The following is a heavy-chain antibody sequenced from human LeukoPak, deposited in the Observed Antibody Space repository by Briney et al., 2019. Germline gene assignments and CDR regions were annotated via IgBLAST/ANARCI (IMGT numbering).Heavy chain of an antibody. D-gene: IGHD2-15*01. CDR1: GGSFSGYY. Sequence: SETLSLTCAVYGGSFSGYYWSWIRQPPGKGLEWIGEISHSGSTNYNPSLKSRVTISVDTSKNQFSLKLSSVTAADTAVYYCARGVRYCSGGSCYSRPSYGMDVWGQGTTVTVSS. V-gene: IGHV4-34*01. J-gene: IGHJ6*02. CDR2: ISHSGST. CDR3: ARGVRYCSGGSCYSRPSYGMDV.